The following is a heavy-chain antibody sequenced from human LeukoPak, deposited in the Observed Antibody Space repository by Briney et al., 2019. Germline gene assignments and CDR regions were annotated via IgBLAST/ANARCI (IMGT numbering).Heavy chain of an antibody. CDR3: ARAEGSRLYFDY. J-gene: IGHJ4*02. CDR1: GFTFSSYS. Sequence: GGSLRLSCEASGFTFSSYSMNWVRQAPGKGLESVSSINRSSSNIYYPDLVKGRFTISRDNAKKSLYLQMNSLTAEDTAVYYCARAEGSRLYFDYGGQGTLDTLSS. V-gene: IGHV3-21*01. CDR2: INRSSSNI.